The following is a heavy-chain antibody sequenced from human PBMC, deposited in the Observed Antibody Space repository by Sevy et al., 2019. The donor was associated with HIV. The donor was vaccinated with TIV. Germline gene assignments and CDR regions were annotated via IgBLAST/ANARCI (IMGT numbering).Heavy chain of an antibody. J-gene: IGHJ6*02. CDR2: IRSKAYGGTT. Sequence: GGSLRLSCTASGFTFGDYAMSWVRQAPGKGLEWVGFIRSKAYGGTTEYAASVKGGFTISRDDSKSIAYLQMNSLKTEDTAVYYCTRDTSVGYCTNGVCYKRGNYYYYGMDVWGQGTTVTVSS. V-gene: IGHV3-49*04. CDR3: TRDTSVGYCTNGVCYKRGNYYYYGMDV. D-gene: IGHD2-8*01. CDR1: GFTFGDYA.